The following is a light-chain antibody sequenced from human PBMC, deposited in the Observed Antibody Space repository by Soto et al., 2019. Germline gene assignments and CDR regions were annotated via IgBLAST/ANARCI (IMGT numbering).Light chain of an antibody. CDR3: ISYTSDDVRYV. CDR1: SSDIGTYNL. J-gene: IGLJ1*01. V-gene: IGLV2-14*02. CDR2: EGI. Sequence: QSVLTQPASVSGSPVQSITISCTGTSSDIGTYNLVSWYQHYPGKAPKLMIYEGIKRPSGVSNRFSGSKSGNTASLTISGLQSEDEADYYCISYTSDDVRYVFGTGTKLTVL.